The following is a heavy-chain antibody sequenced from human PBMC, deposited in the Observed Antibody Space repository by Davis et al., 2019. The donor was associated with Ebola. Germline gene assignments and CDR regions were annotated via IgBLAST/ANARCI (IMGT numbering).Heavy chain of an antibody. J-gene: IGHJ4*02. CDR3: AKAMYGGATVSDY. D-gene: IGHD4-23*01. CDR2: INPNTGGT. V-gene: IGHV1-2*02. Sequence: ASVKVSCKTSGYTFTDYNMHWVQQAPGKGLEWMGWINPNTGGTNYAQKFQDRVTMTRDTSISTVYIEVTRLRSDDTAVYYCAKAMYGGATVSDYWGQGTQVTVSS. CDR1: GYTFTDYN.